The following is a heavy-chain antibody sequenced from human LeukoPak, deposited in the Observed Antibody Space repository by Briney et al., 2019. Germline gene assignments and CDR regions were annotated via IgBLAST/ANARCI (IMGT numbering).Heavy chain of an antibody. Sequence: GGSLRLSCAASGFTFSRYAMSWVRQAPGKGLRWVSAISGGGGSTYNADSVKGRFSVSRDNPKNTLYLQMNSLRAEDTAIYFCAKDGEGEVPTAIGYWGQGTLVIVSS. D-gene: IGHD2-2*01. V-gene: IGHV3-23*01. J-gene: IGHJ4*02. CDR2: ISGGGGST. CDR3: AKDGEGEVPTAIGY. CDR1: GFTFSRYA.